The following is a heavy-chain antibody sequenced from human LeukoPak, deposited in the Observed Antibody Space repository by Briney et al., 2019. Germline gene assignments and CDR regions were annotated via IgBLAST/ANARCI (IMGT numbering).Heavy chain of an antibody. CDR1: GFTFSSYA. V-gene: IGHV3-64*01. J-gene: IGHJ4*02. Sequence: SGGSLRLSCAASGFTFSSYAMHWVRQAPGKGLEYVSAISSNGGSTYYANSVKGRFTISRDNSKNTLYLQMGSLRAEDTAVYYCAKDRVVVVVAATDYWGQGTLVTVSS. D-gene: IGHD2-15*01. CDR3: AKDRVVVVVAATDY. CDR2: ISSNGGST.